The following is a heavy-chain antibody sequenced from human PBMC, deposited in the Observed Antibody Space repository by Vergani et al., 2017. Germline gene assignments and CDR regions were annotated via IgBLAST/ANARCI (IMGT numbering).Heavy chain of an antibody. Sequence: EVQLVESGGGLVQPGGSLRLSCAASGFAFSSYWMTWVRQAPGKGLEWVASIKQDGTEKYYVDSVKGRFTISRDNAKNSLYLQMSSLRAEDTAVYYCARCGTVLVFYYYMDVWGRGTTVTVSS. CDR2: IKQDGTEK. D-gene: IGHD5-18*01. V-gene: IGHV3-7*01. J-gene: IGHJ6*03. CDR3: ARCGTVLVFYYYMDV. CDR1: GFAFSSYW.